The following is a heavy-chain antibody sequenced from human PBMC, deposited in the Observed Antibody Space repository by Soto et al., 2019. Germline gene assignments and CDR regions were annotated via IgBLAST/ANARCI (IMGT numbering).Heavy chain of an antibody. CDR2: ISWNSGSI. CDR1: GFTFDDYA. CDR3: AKDYGYCSGGSCFNYFDY. Sequence: EVQLVESGGGLVQPGRSLRLSCAASGFTFDDYAMHWVRQAPGKGLEWVSGISWNSGSIGYADSVKGRFTISRDNAKNSLYLQMNSLRAEDTALYYCAKDYGYCSGGSCFNYFDYWGQGTLVTVSS. V-gene: IGHV3-9*01. J-gene: IGHJ4*02. D-gene: IGHD2-15*01.